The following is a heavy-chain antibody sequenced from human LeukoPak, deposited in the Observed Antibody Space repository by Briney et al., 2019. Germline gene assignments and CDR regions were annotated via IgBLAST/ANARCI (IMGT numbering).Heavy chain of an antibody. Sequence: QPGGSLRLSCAASGFTFSRYSMNWIRQAPGKGLEWVSYISKSSSTIHYADSVKRRFTIASDNTKHSLLLQMNSPAADATAVYYCARDGGATMVRGVATYNSWGQGTLVTVPS. CDR3: ARDGGATMVRGVATYNS. CDR1: GFTFSRYS. J-gene: IGHJ4*02. CDR2: ISKSSSTI. V-gene: IGHV3-48*04. D-gene: IGHD3-10*01.